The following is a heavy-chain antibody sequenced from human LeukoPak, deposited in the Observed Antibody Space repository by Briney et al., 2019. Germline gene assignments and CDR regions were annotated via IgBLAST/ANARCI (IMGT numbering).Heavy chain of an antibody. CDR3: AKLQDYQYRLLPYFDY. CDR2: ISGSGGST. CDR1: GFTFSSYA. D-gene: IGHD2-2*01. V-gene: IGHV3-23*01. J-gene: IGHJ4*02. Sequence: GGSLRLSCAASGFTFSSYAMSWLPQARGKGLEWASAISGSGGSTYYADSVKGRFTISRDNSKNTLYLQMNSLRAEDTAVYYCAKLQDYQYRLLPYFDYWGQGTLVTVSS.